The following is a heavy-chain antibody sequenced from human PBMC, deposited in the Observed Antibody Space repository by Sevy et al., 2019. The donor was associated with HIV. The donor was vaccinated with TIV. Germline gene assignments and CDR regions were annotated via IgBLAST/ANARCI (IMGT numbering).Heavy chain of an antibody. CDR2: IIPIFGTA. Sequence: ASVKVSCKASGGTFSSYAISWVRQAPGQGLEWMGGIIPIFGTANYAQKFQGRVTITADESTSTAYMELGSLRSEYTAVYYCARVDYYDSSGTFDYWGQGTLVTFSS. CDR1: GGTFSSYA. D-gene: IGHD3-22*01. J-gene: IGHJ4*02. CDR3: ARVDYYDSSGTFDY. V-gene: IGHV1-69*13.